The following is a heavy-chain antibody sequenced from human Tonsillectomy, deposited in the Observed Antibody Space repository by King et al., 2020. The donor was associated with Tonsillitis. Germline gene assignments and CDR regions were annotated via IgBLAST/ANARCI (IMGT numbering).Heavy chain of an antibody. J-gene: IGHJ4*02. V-gene: IGHV3-43*02. Sequence: VQLVESGGGVVQPGGSLRLSCAASGFTFDDYAMHWVRQAPGKGLEWVSLISGDGGSTYDADSVKGRFTISRDNSKNSLYLQMNSLGTEDTALYYCAKDQGNIAARRGGFDYWGQGTLVTVSS. CDR1: GFTFDDYA. CDR3: AKDQGNIAARRGGFDY. CDR2: ISGDGGST. D-gene: IGHD6-6*01.